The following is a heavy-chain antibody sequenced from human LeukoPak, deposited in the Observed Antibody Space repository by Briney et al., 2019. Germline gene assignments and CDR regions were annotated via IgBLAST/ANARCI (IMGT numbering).Heavy chain of an antibody. J-gene: IGHJ4*02. CDR3: ARAFSEDYYDSSGYYV. Sequence: GESLKISCKGSGYSFTSYWIGWVRQMPGKGLEWMGIIYPGDSDTRYSPSFQGQVTISADKSISTAYLQWSSLKASDTAMYYCARAFSEDYYDSSGYYVWGQGTLVTVSS. CDR1: GYSFTSYW. D-gene: IGHD3-22*01. CDR2: IYPGDSDT. V-gene: IGHV5-51*01.